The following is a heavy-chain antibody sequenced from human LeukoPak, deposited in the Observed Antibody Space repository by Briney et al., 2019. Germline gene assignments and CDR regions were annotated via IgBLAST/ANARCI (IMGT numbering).Heavy chain of an antibody. J-gene: IGHJ5*02. Sequence: SQTLSLTCTVSGGSISSGSYYWSWIRQPAGKGLEWIGRIYTSGSTNYNPSLKSRVTISVDTSKNQFSLKLSSVTAADTAVYYCARELSSSWYPVRWFDPWGQGTLVTVSS. V-gene: IGHV4-61*02. D-gene: IGHD6-13*01. CDR3: ARELSSSWYPVRWFDP. CDR2: IYTSGST. CDR1: GGSISSGSYY.